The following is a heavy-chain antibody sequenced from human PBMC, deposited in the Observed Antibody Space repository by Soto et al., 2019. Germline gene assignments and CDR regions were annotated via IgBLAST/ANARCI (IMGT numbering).Heavy chain of an antibody. CDR1: GGSISSSSYY. V-gene: IGHV4-39*01. J-gene: IGHJ3*02. D-gene: IGHD2-8*01. Sequence: SETLSLTCTVSGGSISSSSYYWGWIRQPPGKGLEWIGSIYYSGSTYYNPSLKSRVTISVDTSKNQFSLKLSSVTAADTAVYYCARHGWPDRRMVYGVNAFDIWGQGTMVTVSS. CDR2: IYYSGST. CDR3: ARHGWPDRRMVYGVNAFDI.